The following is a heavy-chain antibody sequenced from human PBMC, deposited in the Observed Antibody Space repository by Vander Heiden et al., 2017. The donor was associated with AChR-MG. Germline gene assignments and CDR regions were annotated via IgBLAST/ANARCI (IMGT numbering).Heavy chain of an antibody. V-gene: IGHV3-23*01. Sequence: VQLLESGGGFVQPGESLSLSCAAPAFHTFDHFPLNWVPPAPGRGVEWVSLISSSGAATYYADSVKGRFTISRDNSKNTLSLHMNSLRADDTAVYYCAKTFFYGSGTLDFPLFGLDVWGQGTTVTVSS. CDR1: AFHTFDHFP. J-gene: IGHJ6*02. D-gene: IGHD3-10*01. CDR2: ISSSGAAT. CDR3: AKTFFYGSGTLDFPLFGLDV.